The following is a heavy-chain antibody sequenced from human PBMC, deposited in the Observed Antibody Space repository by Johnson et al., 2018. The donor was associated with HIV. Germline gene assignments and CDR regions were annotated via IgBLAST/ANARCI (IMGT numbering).Heavy chain of an antibody. V-gene: IGHV3-30-3*01. J-gene: IGHJ3*02. CDR2: ISYDGSNN. Sequence: QVQLVESGGGVVQPGRSLRLSCAASGFTFSSYAMHWVRQAPGKGLEWVAVISYDGSNNYYADSVKGRFTISRDNSKNKLYLQMNSLRAGDTAVYYCARAYSGNYINDAFDIWGQGTMVTVSS. D-gene: IGHD1-26*01. CDR1: GFTFSSYA. CDR3: ARAYSGNYINDAFDI.